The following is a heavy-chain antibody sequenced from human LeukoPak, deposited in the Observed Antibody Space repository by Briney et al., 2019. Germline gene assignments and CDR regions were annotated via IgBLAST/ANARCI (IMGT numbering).Heavy chain of an antibody. V-gene: IGHV4-34*01. Sequence: SETLSLTCTVSGGSISNYYWSWIRQPPGKGLEWIGEINHSGSTTYNPSLKSRITISVDTSKNQISLNLSSVTAADTAVYYCASSYSSTWSRAVDYWGQGTLLTVSS. CDR1: GGSISNYY. CDR2: INHSGST. D-gene: IGHD6-13*01. CDR3: ASSYSSTWSRAVDY. J-gene: IGHJ4*02.